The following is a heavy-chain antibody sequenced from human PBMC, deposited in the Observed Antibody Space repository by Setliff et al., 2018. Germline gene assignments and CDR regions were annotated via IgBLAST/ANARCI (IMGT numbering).Heavy chain of an antibody. D-gene: IGHD6-6*01. V-gene: IGHV4-34*01. Sequence: ETLSLTCAVYGGSFSGYYWSWIRQPPGKGLEWIGSIYHSGSTYYNPSLKSRVTISVDTSKNQFSLKLSSVTAADTAVYYCARDSIAGVDYWGQGTLVTVSS. CDR2: IYHSGST. J-gene: IGHJ4*02. CDR3: ARDSIAGVDY. CDR1: GGSFSGYY.